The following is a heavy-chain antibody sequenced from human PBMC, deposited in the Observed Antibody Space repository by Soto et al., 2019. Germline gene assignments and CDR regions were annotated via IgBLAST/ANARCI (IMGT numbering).Heavy chain of an antibody. V-gene: IGHV1-18*01. Sequence: ASVKLTSKASGFALTSYGISWVRQAPGQGLEWMGWISAYNGNTNYAQKLQGRVTMTTDTSTSTAYMELRSLRSDDTAVYYCARGYSSGLGYYYMDVWGKGTTVTVSS. CDR2: ISAYNGNT. D-gene: IGHD6-19*01. J-gene: IGHJ6*03. CDR3: ARGYSSGLGYYYMDV. CDR1: GFALTSYG.